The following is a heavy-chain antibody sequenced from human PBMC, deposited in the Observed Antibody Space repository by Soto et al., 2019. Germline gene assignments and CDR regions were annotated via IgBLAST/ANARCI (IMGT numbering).Heavy chain of an antibody. CDR1: GGSFSGFY. V-gene: IGHV4-34*01. Sequence: QVQLQQWGAGLLKPSETLSLTCAVDGGSFSGFYWSWIRQTPAKGREWIGEINHIGLTYYNPSLKSRVTISADTSKNEFSLKLSFATAADTAVYYCTRGYAINWHTPHYWGQGTLVTVSS. CDR3: TRGYAINWHTPHY. J-gene: IGHJ4*02. CDR2: INHIGLT. D-gene: IGHD4-17*01.